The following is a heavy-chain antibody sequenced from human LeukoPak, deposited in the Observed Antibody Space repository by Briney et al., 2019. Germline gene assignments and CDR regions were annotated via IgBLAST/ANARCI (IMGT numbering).Heavy chain of an antibody. D-gene: IGHD6-19*01. CDR1: GFTFTTFW. CDR2: ISHDGSST. V-gene: IGHV3-74*01. J-gene: IGHJ4*02. Sequence: GGSLRLSCATSGFTFTTFWMHWVRQAPGEGLVWVSRISHDGSSTNYADSVKGRFTISRDNAKNSLYLQMDSLRAEDTAVYYCARSGVAGTWAIDYWGQGTLVTVSS. CDR3: ARSGVAGTWAIDY.